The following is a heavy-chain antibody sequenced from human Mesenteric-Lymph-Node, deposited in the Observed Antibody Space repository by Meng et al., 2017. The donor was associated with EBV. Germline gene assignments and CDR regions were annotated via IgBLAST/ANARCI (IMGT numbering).Heavy chain of an antibody. CDR2: ISVYNGNT. V-gene: IGHV1-18*01. CDR1: GYSFSNYP. D-gene: IGHD4-23*01. Sequence: QVQLVQSAAEVKKPGASVKVSCKASGYSFSNYPISWVRQAPGQGLEWVGRISVYNGNTKYTQNVQGRVTMTTDTSTSTAYMELRSLRSDDTAVYYCAREGAVVTPEDWYFDLWGRGTLVTVSS. CDR3: AREGAVVTPEDWYFDL. J-gene: IGHJ2*01.